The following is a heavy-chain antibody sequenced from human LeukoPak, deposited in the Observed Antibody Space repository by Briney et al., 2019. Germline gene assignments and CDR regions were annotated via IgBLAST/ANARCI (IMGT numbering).Heavy chain of an antibody. V-gene: IGHV1-18*01. CDR2: ISAYNVNA. Sequence: GKVSSKASCYTVSKLGITWVGQAPGQGRGWRGWISAYNVNAQYAPRLQGRVTITPDTSTSTAYMELRSLRSDDRAVYYCARDRDYGDYNTQALSVYWGQGTLVTVSS. CDR1: CYTVSKLG. J-gene: IGHJ4*02. CDR3: ARDRDYGDYNTQALSVY. D-gene: IGHD4-17*01.